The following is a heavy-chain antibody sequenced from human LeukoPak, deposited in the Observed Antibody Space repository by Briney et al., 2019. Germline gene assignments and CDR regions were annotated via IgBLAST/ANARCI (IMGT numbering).Heavy chain of an antibody. J-gene: IGHJ4*02. CDR1: GGSISSSNW. V-gene: IGHV4-4*02. Sequence: PSETLSLTCAVSGGSISSSNWWSWVRQPPGKGLEWIGEIYHSGSTNYNPSLKSRVTISVDKSKNQFSLKLSSVTAADTAVYYCARGALVRGVITKEIYFDYWGQGTLVTVSS. CDR3: ARGALVRGVITKEIYFDY. D-gene: IGHD3-10*01. CDR2: IYHSGST.